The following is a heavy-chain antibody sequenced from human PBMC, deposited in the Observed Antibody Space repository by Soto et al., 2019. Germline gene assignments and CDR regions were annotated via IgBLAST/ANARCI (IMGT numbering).Heavy chain of an antibody. D-gene: IGHD3-10*01. J-gene: IGHJ5*02. CDR1: GDSIGSGDYY. Sequence: QVQLQESGPRLVKPSQTLSLTCTVSGDSIGSGDYYWTWIRQPPGKGLEWIGYIYYIGTTFYNPSLESRVNISVDTSKNQFSLGGTSVTAADTAVYYCARGSTYYGFVTWGQGTLITVSS. V-gene: IGHV4-30-4*01. CDR3: ARGSTYYGFVT. CDR2: IYYIGTT.